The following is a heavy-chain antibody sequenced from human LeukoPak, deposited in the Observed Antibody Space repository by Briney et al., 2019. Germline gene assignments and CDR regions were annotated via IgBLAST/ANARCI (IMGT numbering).Heavy chain of an antibody. V-gene: IGHV3-23*01. Sequence: GGSLRLSCAASGFTFSTYAMSWVRQAPGKGLEWVSAISGGGGSTYYADSVKGRFTISRDNSKNTLYLQMNSLRAEDTAVYYCANSRAYFDYWGQGALVTVSS. CDR1: GFTFSTYA. D-gene: IGHD3-10*01. J-gene: IGHJ4*02. CDR2: ISGGGGST. CDR3: ANSRAYFDY.